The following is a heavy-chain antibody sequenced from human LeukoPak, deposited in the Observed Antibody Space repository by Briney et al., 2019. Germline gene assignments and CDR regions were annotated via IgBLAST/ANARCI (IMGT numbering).Heavy chain of an antibody. D-gene: IGHD6-13*01. Sequence: GGSLRLSCAASGFTFSSYAMSWVRQAPGKGLEWVSAISGSGGSTYYADSVKGRFTISRDNSKSTLYLQMNSLRPEDTAVYYCARGATTGGSSSWYYFDYWGQGTLVPVSS. CDR1: GFTFSSYA. CDR2: ISGSGGST. J-gene: IGHJ4*02. CDR3: ARGATTGGSSSWYYFDY. V-gene: IGHV3-23*01.